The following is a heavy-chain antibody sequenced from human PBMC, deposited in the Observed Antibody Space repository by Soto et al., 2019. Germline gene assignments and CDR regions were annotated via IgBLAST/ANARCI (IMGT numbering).Heavy chain of an antibody. D-gene: IGHD2-15*01. CDR2: IIPIFGTA. V-gene: IGHV1-69*13. CDR1: GGTFSSYA. CDR3: ARDWGPYGGYFDY. J-gene: IGHJ4*02. Sequence: ASVKVSCKASGGTFSSYAISWVRQAPGQGLEWMGGIIPIFGTANYAQKFQGRVTITADESTSTAYMELSSLRSEDTAVYYCARDWGPYGGYFDYWGQGTLVTVSS.